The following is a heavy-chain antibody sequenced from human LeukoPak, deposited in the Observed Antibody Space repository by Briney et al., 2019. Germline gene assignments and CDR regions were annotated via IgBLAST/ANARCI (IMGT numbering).Heavy chain of an antibody. Sequence: PSETLSLTCTVSGSSINSSSYYWGWIRQPPGKGLEWIGTISYSGSTYYNPSLKSRVTISVDTSKNQFSLKLSSVTAADTAVYYCARGNPLDYWDWYFDLWGRGTLVTVSS. D-gene: IGHD4-11*01. CDR2: ISYSGST. CDR1: GSSINSSSYY. CDR3: ARGNPLDYWDWYFDL. V-gene: IGHV4-39*07. J-gene: IGHJ2*01.